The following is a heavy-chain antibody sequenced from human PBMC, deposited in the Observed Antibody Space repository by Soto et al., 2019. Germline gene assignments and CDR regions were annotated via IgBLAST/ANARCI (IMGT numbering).Heavy chain of an antibody. V-gene: IGHV1-69*12. CDR2: IIPIFRTA. D-gene: IGHD2-21*01. J-gene: IGHJ6*02. Sequence: QVQLVQSGAEVKKPGSSVKVSCKASGGTFSSYAISWVRQAPGQGLEWMGGIIPIFRTADYAQKFQGRVTITADESTSTAYMEVSSLRSQDTAVYYGATHTVVPPGNYYYGMDVWGQGTTVTVSS. CDR1: GGTFSSYA. CDR3: ATHTVVPPGNYYYGMDV.